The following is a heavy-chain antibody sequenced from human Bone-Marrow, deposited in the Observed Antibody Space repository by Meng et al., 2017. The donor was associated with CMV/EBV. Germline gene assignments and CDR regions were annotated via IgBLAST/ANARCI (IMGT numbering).Heavy chain of an antibody. CDR3: ARGVLLWFGDLNWLDP. D-gene: IGHD3-10*01. Sequence: SETLSLTCTVSGGSISSSNYYWGWIRQPPGKGLEWIGYIYYSGSTNYNPSLKSRVTISVDTSKNQFSLKLSSVTAADTAVYYCARGVLLWFGDLNWLDPWGQGTLVTVSS. J-gene: IGHJ5*02. CDR2: IYYSGST. V-gene: IGHV4-61*05. CDR1: GGSISSSNYY.